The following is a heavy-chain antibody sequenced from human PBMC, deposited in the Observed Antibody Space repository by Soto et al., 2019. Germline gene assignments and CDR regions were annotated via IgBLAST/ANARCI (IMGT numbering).Heavy chain of an antibody. V-gene: IGHV3-30*18. Sequence: QVQLVESGGGVVQPGRSLTLSCAASGFTFSSYGMHWVRQAPGKGLEWVAVVSFDAGNKYYADSVKGRFTIVRDNSNNTLFLQMNSLGTDDTALYYCAKALGRITMVRGVTETDYWGQGTLVIVSS. J-gene: IGHJ4*02. CDR1: GFTFSSYG. D-gene: IGHD3-10*01. CDR3: AKALGRITMVRGVTETDY. CDR2: VSFDAGNK.